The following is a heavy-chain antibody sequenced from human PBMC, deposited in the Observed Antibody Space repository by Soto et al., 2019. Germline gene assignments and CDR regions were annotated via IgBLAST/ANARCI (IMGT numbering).Heavy chain of an antibody. Sequence: QVQLVQSGAEVKNPGSSVKVSCKAYGGTFNTYGITWVRQAPGQGLEWMGGFIPIFGTANYAQKFQGRLSMIADDPTSTAYMELSSLRSDDTAVYYCARGELKPGSVPYSMDVWGQGTTVAVSS. J-gene: IGHJ6*02. CDR2: FIPIFGTA. V-gene: IGHV1-69*01. D-gene: IGHD1-1*01. CDR1: GGTFNTYG. CDR3: ARGELKPGSVPYSMDV.